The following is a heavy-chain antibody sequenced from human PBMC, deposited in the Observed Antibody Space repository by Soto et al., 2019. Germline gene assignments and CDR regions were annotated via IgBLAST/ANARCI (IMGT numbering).Heavy chain of an antibody. CDR3: ARELGYSYGYSDY. V-gene: IGHV3-48*02. J-gene: IGHJ4*02. Sequence: EVQLVESGGGLVQPGGSLRLSCVASGFTFSNYAMNWVRQAPGKGLEWVSYISSSSSSIDYADSMKGRFTISRDNAKNSLYLQMNSLKDEDTAVYYCARELGYSYGYSDYWGQGTLVTVSS. CDR2: ISSSSSSI. CDR1: GFTFSNYA. D-gene: IGHD5-18*01.